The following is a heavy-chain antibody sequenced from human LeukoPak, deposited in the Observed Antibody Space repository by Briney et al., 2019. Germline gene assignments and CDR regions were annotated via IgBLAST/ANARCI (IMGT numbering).Heavy chain of an antibody. CDR1: GGSFSGYY. CDR2: INHSGST. CDR3: ARGGRGYSYGQR. V-gene: IGHV4-34*01. D-gene: IGHD5-18*01. J-gene: IGHJ4*02. Sequence: SETQSLTCAVYGGSFSGYYWSWIRQPPGKGLEWIGEINHSGSTNYNPSLKSRVTISVDTSKNQFSLKLSSVTAADTAVYYCARGGRGYSYGQRWGQGTLVTVSS.